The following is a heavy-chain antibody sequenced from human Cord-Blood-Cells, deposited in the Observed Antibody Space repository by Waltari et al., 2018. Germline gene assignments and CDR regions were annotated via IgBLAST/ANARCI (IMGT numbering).Heavy chain of an antibody. V-gene: IGHV4-34*01. Sequence: QVQLQQWGAGLLKPSETLSLTCAVYGGSFSGYYWSWIRQPPGKGLAWIGEINHSGSTNYSPTLKSRVTISVDTSKNQFSLKLSSVTAADTAVYYCARGGSVAGNHYYYGMDVWGQGTTVTVSS. J-gene: IGHJ6*02. CDR3: ARGGSVAGNHYYYGMDV. D-gene: IGHD6-19*01. CDR2: INHSGST. CDR1: GGSFSGYY.